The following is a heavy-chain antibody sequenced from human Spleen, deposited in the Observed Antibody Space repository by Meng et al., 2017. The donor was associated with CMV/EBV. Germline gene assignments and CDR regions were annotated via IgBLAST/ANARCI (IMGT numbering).Heavy chain of an antibody. Sequence: GESLKISCAASGFTFSSYWMSWVRQAPGKGLEWVANIKQDGSEKYYVDSVKGRFTISRDNAKNSLYLQMNSLRAEDTAVYYCATTGYSRGWYYFNYWGQGTLVTVSS. J-gene: IGHJ4*02. CDR1: GFTFSSYW. D-gene: IGHD6-19*01. CDR3: ATTGYSRGWYYFNY. V-gene: IGHV3-7*01. CDR2: IKQDGSEK.